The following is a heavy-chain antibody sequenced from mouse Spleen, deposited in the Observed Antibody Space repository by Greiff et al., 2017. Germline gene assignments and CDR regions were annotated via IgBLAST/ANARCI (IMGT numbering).Heavy chain of an antibody. CDR2: ISSGSSTI. V-gene: IGHV5-17*01. CDR1: GFTFSDYG. CDR3: ARPPLTGTNWYFDV. Sequence: EVKLMESGGGLVKPGGSLKLSCAASGFTFSDYGMHWVRQAPEKGLEWVAYISSGSSTIYYADTVKGRFTISRDNAKNTLFLQMTSLRSEDTAMYYCARPPLTGTNWYFDVWGAGTTVTVSS. D-gene: IGHD4-1*01. J-gene: IGHJ1*01.